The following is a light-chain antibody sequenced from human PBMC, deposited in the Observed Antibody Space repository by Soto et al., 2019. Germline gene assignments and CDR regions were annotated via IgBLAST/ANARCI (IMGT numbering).Light chain of an antibody. Sequence: QSALTQPPSASGSPGQSVTISCIGTSSDVGGYNYVSWYQQHPGKAPKLMIYEVSKRPSGVPDRFSVSKSGNTASLTVSGLQAEDEAEYYCNSNAASNNLGVFGGGTKLTLL. V-gene: IGLV2-8*01. J-gene: IGLJ2*01. CDR3: NSNAASNNLGV. CDR1: SSDVGGYNY. CDR2: EVS.